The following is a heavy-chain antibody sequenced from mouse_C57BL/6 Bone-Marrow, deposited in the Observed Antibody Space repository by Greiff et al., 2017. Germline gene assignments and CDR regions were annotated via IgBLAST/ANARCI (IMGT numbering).Heavy chain of an antibody. D-gene: IGHD6-1*01. CDR1: GFTFSDFY. CDR3: ARDPLYYAMDY. J-gene: IGHJ4*01. CDR2: SRNKANDYTT. Sequence: VQLVESGGGLVQSGRSLRLSCATSGFTFSDFYMEWVRQAPGKGLEWIAASRNKANDYTTEYSASVKGRFIVSRDTSQSILYLQMNALRAEDTAIYYCARDPLYYAMDYWGQGTSVTVSS. V-gene: IGHV7-1*01.